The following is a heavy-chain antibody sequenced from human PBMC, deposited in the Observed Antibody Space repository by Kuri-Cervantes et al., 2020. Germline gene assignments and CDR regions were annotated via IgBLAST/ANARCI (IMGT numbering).Heavy chain of an antibody. CDR1: GFTFGNYA. CDR3: ARQPCTTTTCYIDY. Sequence: GGSLRLSCAASGFTFGNYAMSWVRQAPGKGLEWVAVISFNGKNEYYADSMKGRFTISRDNSDNTVFLQMSSLGPEDTAVYYCARQPCTTTTCYIDYWGQGTLVTVSS. J-gene: IGHJ4*02. D-gene: IGHD2/OR15-2a*01. CDR2: ISFNGKNE. V-gene: IGHV3-30*04.